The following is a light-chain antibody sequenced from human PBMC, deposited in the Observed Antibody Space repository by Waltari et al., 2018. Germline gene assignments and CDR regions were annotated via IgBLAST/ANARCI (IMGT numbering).Light chain of an antibody. V-gene: IGLV1-44*01. CDR3: ATWDDSLNGRV. CDR1: SSNIRSNT. J-gene: IGLJ3*02. CDR2: KNN. Sequence: QSVLTQPPSASGTPGQRVAISCSGSSSNIRSNTVNWYQQLPGTAPKLLIYKNNPRPPGVPDRFSGSKSGTSASLAISGLQSEDEADYYCATWDDSLNGRVFGGGTKVTVL.